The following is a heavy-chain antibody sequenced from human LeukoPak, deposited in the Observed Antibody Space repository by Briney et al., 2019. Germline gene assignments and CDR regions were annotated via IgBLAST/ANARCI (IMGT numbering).Heavy chain of an antibody. CDR2: ISVSGNT. Sequence: GGSLRLSCAASGFTFRNFGMSWVRQAPGKGLEWVSAISVSGNTYHADSVKGRFTISRDSYKNTLYLQMNSLRAEDAAVYYCAKAPVTTCSGAYCYPFDYWGQGTLVTVSS. D-gene: IGHD2-15*01. CDR3: AKAPVTTCSGAYCYPFDY. J-gene: IGHJ4*02. V-gene: IGHV3-23*01. CDR1: GFTFRNFG.